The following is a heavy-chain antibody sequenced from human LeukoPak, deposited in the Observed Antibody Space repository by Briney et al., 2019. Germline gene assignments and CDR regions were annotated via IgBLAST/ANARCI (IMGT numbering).Heavy chain of an antibody. CDR2: IKQDGSEK. Sequence: GGSPRLSCAVSGFSVSGYWMTWVRQAPGKGLEWVANIKQDGSEKNYVDSVKGRFTISRDNAENSLFLQMNSLKVEDTAVYYCAREWQGGIAAAGTRIEGDYWGQGTLVAVSS. CDR1: GFSVSGYW. V-gene: IGHV3-7*01. J-gene: IGHJ4*02. D-gene: IGHD6-13*01. CDR3: AREWQGGIAAAGTRIEGDY.